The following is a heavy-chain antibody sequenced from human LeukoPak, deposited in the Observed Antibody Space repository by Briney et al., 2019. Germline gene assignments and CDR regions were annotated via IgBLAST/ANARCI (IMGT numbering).Heavy chain of an antibody. Sequence: SETLSLTCTVSGGSISSSYWSWIRQPPGKGLEWIAYIYYSGRYSYTPSLKSRVSISMDTSKRRFSLKLTSVTAADTAVYYCARVISSGARGGFDIWGQGTMVTVSS. CDR1: GGSISSSY. CDR3: ARVISSGARGGFDI. V-gene: IGHV4-59*01. J-gene: IGHJ3*02. D-gene: IGHD3-10*01. CDR2: IYYSGRY.